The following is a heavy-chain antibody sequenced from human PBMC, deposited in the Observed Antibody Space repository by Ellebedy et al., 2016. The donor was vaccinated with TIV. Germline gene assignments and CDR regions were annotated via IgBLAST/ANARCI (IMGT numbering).Heavy chain of an antibody. CDR2: FYNSVNT. Sequence: MPSETLSLTCTVSGGSISSYYWSWIRQPPGKGLEWIGYFYNSVNTIYNPSLKSRVSMSVDTSKNQVSLKLRSVTAEDTAVYYCARFLESGSTGDYWGQGTLVTVSS. CDR1: GGSISSYY. CDR3: ARFLESGSTGDY. J-gene: IGHJ4*02. V-gene: IGHV4-59*08. D-gene: IGHD3-10*01.